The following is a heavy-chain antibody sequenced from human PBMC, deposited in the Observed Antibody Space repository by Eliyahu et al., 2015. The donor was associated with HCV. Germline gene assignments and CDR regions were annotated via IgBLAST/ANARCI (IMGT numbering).Heavy chain of an antibody. CDR3: AKSLIGTTGAFDV. D-gene: IGHD1-7*01. V-gene: IGHV3-48*01. Sequence: EVQLMESGGDLVQPGGSLRLYCAAXGLTXNMYTMNWVRQTPGKGLEWISNISSSSDFIYYVDSVKGRFTISRDNAKNSLYLQMNSLKIEDTAIYYCAKSLIGTTGAFDVWGQGTMVTVSS. CDR1: GLTXNMYT. CDR2: ISSSSDFI. J-gene: IGHJ3*01.